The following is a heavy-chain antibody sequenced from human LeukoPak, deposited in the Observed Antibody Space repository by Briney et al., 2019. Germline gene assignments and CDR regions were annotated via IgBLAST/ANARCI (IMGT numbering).Heavy chain of an antibody. Sequence: GGSLRLSCAASGFTFSSYAMSWVRQAPGKGLEWVSAISGSGGSTYYADSVKGRFTISRDNSKNTLYLQMNSLRAEDTAVYYCARALSSSWEFDYWGQGTLVTVSS. V-gene: IGHV3-23*01. CDR1: GFTFSSYA. CDR3: ARALSSSWEFDY. J-gene: IGHJ4*02. CDR2: ISGSGGST. D-gene: IGHD6-13*01.